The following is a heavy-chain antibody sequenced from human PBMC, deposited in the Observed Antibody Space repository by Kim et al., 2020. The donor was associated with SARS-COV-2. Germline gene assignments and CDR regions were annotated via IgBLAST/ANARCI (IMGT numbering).Heavy chain of an antibody. Sequence: SETLSLTCAVYGGSFSGYYWSWIRQPPGKGLEWIGEINHSGSTNYNPSLKSRVTISVDTSKNQFSLKLSSVTAADTAVYYFAREYSSGWYDYWGQGTLVT. J-gene: IGHJ4*02. CDR1: GGSFSGYY. CDR3: AREYSSGWYDY. V-gene: IGHV4-34*01. CDR2: INHSGST. D-gene: IGHD6-19*01.